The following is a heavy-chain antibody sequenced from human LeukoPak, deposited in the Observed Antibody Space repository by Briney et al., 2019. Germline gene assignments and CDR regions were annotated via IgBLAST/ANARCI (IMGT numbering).Heavy chain of an antibody. Sequence: SETLSLTCTVSGGSISSYYWSWIRQPAGKGLEWIGRIYTSGSTTYNPSLKSRVTMSVDTSKNQSSLKLSSVTAADTAVYYCAGSDVPAATNWFGPWGQGTLVTVSS. V-gene: IGHV4-4*07. CDR3: AGSDVPAATNWFGP. CDR2: IYTSGST. J-gene: IGHJ5*02. CDR1: GGSISSYY. D-gene: IGHD2-2*01.